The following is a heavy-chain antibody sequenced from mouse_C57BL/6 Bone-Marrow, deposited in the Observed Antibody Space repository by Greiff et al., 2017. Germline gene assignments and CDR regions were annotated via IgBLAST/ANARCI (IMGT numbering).Heavy chain of an antibody. D-gene: IGHD1-1*01. Sequence: VQLQQPGAELVRPGTSVKLSCKASGYTFTSYWMHWVKQRPGQGLEWIGVIDPSDSYTNYNQKFKGKATLTVDTSSSTAYMQLSSLTSEDSAVYYCARYVVAIYWYFDVWGTGTTVTVSS. V-gene: IGHV1-59*01. CDR3: ARYVVAIYWYFDV. CDR2: IDPSDSYT. J-gene: IGHJ1*03. CDR1: GYTFTSYW.